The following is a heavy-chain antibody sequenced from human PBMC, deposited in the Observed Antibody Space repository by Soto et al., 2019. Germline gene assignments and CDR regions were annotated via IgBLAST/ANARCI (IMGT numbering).Heavy chain of an antibody. CDR2: MFHSGST. Sequence: SETLSLTCAVSGYSISSGFYWGWIRQPPGKGLEWIGIMFHSGSTYYNPSLQSRVTISVDTSKNQVSLKLTSVTVADTAVYFCANQGSREGYNFIEYWGQGIQVTVSS. V-gene: IGHV4-38-2*01. J-gene: IGHJ4*02. CDR1: GYSISSGFY. D-gene: IGHD5-12*01. CDR3: ANQGSREGYNFIEY.